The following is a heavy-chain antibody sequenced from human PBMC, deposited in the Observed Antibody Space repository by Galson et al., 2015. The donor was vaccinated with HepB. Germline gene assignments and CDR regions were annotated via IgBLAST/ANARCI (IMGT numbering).Heavy chain of an antibody. D-gene: IGHD3-22*01. Sequence: SLRLSCAASGFTFSSYAMSWVRQAPGKGLEWVSAISGSGGSTYYADSVKGRFTISRDNSKNTLYLQMNSLRAEDTAVYYCAKDSRRVWLLLGRDAFDIWGQGTMVTVSS. CDR1: GFTFSSYA. CDR2: ISGSGGST. CDR3: AKDSRRVWLLLGRDAFDI. J-gene: IGHJ3*02. V-gene: IGHV3-23*01.